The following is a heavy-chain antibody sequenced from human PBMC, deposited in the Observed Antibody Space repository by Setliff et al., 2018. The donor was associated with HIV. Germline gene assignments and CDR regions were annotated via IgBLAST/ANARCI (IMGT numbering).Heavy chain of an antibody. D-gene: IGHD5-18*01. J-gene: IGHJ4*02. CDR1: GGSISSGGYS. Sequence: SETLSLTCAVSGGSISSGGYSWSWIRQPPGKGLEWIGYIYHSGSTYYNPSLKSRVTISVDTSKSQFSLRLTSVTAADTAVYYCARERSRGYTDPPRFDYWGQGTLVTVSS. CDR2: IYHSGST. V-gene: IGHV4-30-2*01. CDR3: ARERSRGYTDPPRFDY.